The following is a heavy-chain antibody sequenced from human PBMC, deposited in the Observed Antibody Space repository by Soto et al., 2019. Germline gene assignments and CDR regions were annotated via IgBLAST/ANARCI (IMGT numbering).Heavy chain of an antibody. D-gene: IGHD6-13*01. CDR1: GYTFTSYY. CDR2: INPSGGSS. Sequence: QVQLVQSGAEVKKPGASVKVSCKASGYTFTSYYMHWVRQAPGQGLEWMGIINPSGGSSSYAQKFQGRVTMNRDTSTSTVYMELSSLRSEDTAVYYCARNIGDSSSSTVFDPWGQGTLVTVSS. V-gene: IGHV1-46*01. CDR3: ARNIGDSSSSTVFDP. J-gene: IGHJ5*02.